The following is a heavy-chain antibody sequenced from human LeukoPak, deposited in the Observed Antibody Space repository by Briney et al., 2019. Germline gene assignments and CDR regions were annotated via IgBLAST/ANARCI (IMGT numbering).Heavy chain of an antibody. CDR1: GHTFTNYG. CDR2: ISAYNGNT. Sequence: ASVKVSCKASGHTFTNYGITWVRQAPGQGLEWMGWISAYNGNTNYAQKLQGRVTMTTDTSTSTAYMELRSLRSDDTAVYYCARERQLRYFDWLLSPFDYWGQGTLVTVSS. CDR3: ARERQLRYFDWLLSPFDY. D-gene: IGHD3-9*01. V-gene: IGHV1-18*01. J-gene: IGHJ4*02.